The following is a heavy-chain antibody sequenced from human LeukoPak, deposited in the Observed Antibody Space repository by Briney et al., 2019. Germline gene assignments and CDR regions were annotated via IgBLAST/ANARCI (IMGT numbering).Heavy chain of an antibody. CDR2: IYYSGST. V-gene: IGHV4-59*08. D-gene: IGHD3-10*01. Sequence: SETLSLTCTVSGASISGYYWSWIRQPPGKGLEWIGYIYYSGSTNYNPSLKSRVTISVDTSKNQFSLKLSSVTAADTAVYYCARLGWRYYGSGSFNWFDPWGQGTLVTVSS. J-gene: IGHJ5*02. CDR3: ARLGWRYYGSGSFNWFDP. CDR1: GASISGYY.